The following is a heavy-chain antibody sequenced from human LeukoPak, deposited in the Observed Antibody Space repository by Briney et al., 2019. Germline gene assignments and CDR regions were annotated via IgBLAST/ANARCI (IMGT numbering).Heavy chain of an antibody. V-gene: IGHV4-61*02. CDR3: ARVGDYYGSGSHDY. Sequence: PSETLSLTCNVSGGSISSGSYYWSWIRQPAGKGLEWMGRIYTSGSTNYNPSLKSRVTISVDTSKNQFSLKLSSVTAADTAVYYCARVGDYYGSGSHDYWGQGTLVTVSS. CDR1: GGSISSGSYY. CDR2: IYTSGST. J-gene: IGHJ4*02. D-gene: IGHD3-10*01.